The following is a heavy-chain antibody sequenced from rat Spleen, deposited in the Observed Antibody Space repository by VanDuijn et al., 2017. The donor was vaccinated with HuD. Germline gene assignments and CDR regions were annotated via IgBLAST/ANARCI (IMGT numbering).Heavy chain of an antibody. V-gene: IGHV5-17*01. J-gene: IGHJ3*01. D-gene: IGHD1-1*01. Sequence: EVQLVESGGGLVQPGRSLKFSCAASGFTFSDYAMAWVRQAPKKGLEWVATITNSGGSTYYRDSVKGRFTISRDNAKSTLYLQMDSLRSEDTAMYYCTSGGSGGRNWFAYWGRGTLVAVSA. CDR2: ITNSGGST. CDR1: GFTFSDYA. CDR3: TSGGSGGRNWFAY.